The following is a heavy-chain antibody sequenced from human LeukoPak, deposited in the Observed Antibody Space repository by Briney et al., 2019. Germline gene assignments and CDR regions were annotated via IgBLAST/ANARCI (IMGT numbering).Heavy chain of an antibody. CDR2: INPNSGGT. CDR3: ARGNYRTRPITIFGVVTI. Sequence: GASVKVSCKASGYTFTGYYMHWVRQAPGQGLEWMGWINPNSGGTNYAQKFRGRVTMTRDTSISTAYMELSRLRSDDTAVYYCARGNYRTRPITIFGVVTIWGQGTMVTVSS. V-gene: IGHV1-2*02. CDR1: GYTFTGYY. D-gene: IGHD3-3*01. J-gene: IGHJ3*02.